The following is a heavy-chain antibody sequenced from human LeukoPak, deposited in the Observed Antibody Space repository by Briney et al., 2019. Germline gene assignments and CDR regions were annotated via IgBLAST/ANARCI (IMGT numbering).Heavy chain of an antibody. V-gene: IGHV3-30*02. CDR2: IRYDGFNK. Sequence: PGGSLRLSCAASGFTFSSYEMNWVRQAPGKGLEWVAFIRYDGFNKYYADSVKGRFTISRDDSKNTLYLQMNSLRAENTAAYYCAKGYYFDILSGYSSLDSWGQGTLVTVSS. CDR3: AKGYYFDILSGYSSLDS. D-gene: IGHD3-9*01. CDR1: GFTFSSYE. J-gene: IGHJ4*02.